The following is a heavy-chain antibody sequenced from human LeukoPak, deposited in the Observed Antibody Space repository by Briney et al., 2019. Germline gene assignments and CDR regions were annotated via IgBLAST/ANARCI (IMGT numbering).Heavy chain of an antibody. CDR1: GGSISSGGYY. D-gene: IGHD3-3*01. J-gene: IGHJ6*04. V-gene: IGHV4-31*03. Sequence: SQTLSLTCTVSGGSISSGGYYWSWIRQHPGKGLEWIGYIYYSGSTYYNPSLKSRVTISVDTSKNQFSLKLSSVTAADTAVYYCARDGRLRFLEWSEMDIWGKGTTVTVSS. CDR2: IYYSGST. CDR3: ARDGRLRFLEWSEMDI.